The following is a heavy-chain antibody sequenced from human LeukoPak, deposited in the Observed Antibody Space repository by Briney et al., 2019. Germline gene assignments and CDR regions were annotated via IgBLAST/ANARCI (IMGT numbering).Heavy chain of an antibody. V-gene: IGHV3-33*01. J-gene: IGHJ6*02. CDR2: IWYDGSNK. CDR3: AREDSIVVVPAALYYYYGMGV. Sequence: GGSLRLSCAASGFTFSSYGMHWVRQAPGKGLEWVAVIWYDGSNKYYADSVKGRFTISRDNSKNTLYLQMNSLRAEDTAVYYCAREDSIVVVPAALYYYYGMGVWGQGTTVTVSS. D-gene: IGHD2-2*01. CDR1: GFTFSSYG.